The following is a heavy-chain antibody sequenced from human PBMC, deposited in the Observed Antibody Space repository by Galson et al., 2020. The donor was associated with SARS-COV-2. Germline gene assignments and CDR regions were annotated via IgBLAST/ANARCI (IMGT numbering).Heavy chain of an antibody. D-gene: IGHD3-10*01. CDR3: ARHAYFYNSGSYSNYYYGMDV. V-gene: IGHV4-59*08. CDR2: IYNSGSP. Sequence: SETLPLTCSISGGSISGSYWSWIRQPPGKGLEWIGYIYNSGSPNYNPSLKSRLTISMDTSKNHLSLNLRSVTAADTAVYFCARHAYFYNSGSYSNYYYGMDVWGQGTPVTVSS. J-gene: IGHJ6*02. CDR1: GGSISGSY.